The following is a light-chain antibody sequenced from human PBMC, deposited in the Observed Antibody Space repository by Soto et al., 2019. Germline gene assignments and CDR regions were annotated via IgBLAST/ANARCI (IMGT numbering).Light chain of an antibody. Sequence: DIQMTQSPSTLSASVGDRVTITCRASQSVSSWLAWYQQKPGKAPKLLIYEASSLEGGVPSRFSGSGSGTEFTLTISSLQPDDFATYYCQQYSGLYTFGQGTKLEIK. CDR3: QQYSGLYT. CDR1: QSVSSW. J-gene: IGKJ2*01. V-gene: IGKV1-5*03. CDR2: EAS.